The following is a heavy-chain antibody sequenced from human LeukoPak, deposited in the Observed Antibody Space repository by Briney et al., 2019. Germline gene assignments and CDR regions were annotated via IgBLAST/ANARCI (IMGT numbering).Heavy chain of an antibody. CDR2: IYYSGST. CDR1: GGSISSYY. J-gene: IGHJ4*02. Sequence: SETLSLTCTVSGGSISSYYWSWIRQPPGKGLEWIGYIYYSGSTNYNPSLKSRVTISVDTSKNQFSLKLSSVTAADTAVHYCARGTHVLRFLEWLPYFDYWGQGTLVTVSS. CDR3: ARGTHVLRFLEWLPYFDY. V-gene: IGHV4-59*08. D-gene: IGHD3-3*01.